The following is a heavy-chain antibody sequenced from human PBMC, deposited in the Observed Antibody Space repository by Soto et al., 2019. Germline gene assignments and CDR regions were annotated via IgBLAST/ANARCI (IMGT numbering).Heavy chain of an antibody. D-gene: IGHD3-9*01. CDR1: GGSISSSNW. J-gene: IGHJ6*02. CDR3: ASGPDYDILTGYYKEYYGMDV. V-gene: IGHV4-4*02. Sequence: SETLSLTCAVSGGSISSSNWWSWVRQPPGKGLEWIGEINHSGSTNYNPSLKSRVTISVDTSKNQFSLKLSSVTAADTAVYYCASGPDYDILTGYYKEYYGMDVWGQGTTVTVSS. CDR2: INHSGST.